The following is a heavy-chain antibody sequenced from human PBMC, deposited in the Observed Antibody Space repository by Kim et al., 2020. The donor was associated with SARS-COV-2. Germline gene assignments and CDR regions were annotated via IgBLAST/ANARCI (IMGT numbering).Heavy chain of an antibody. D-gene: IGHD3-10*01. CDR2: ISSDGSNK. V-gene: IGHV3-30*04. CDR3: ALGTSGTSVFDY. CDR1: GFIFSSYV. J-gene: IGHJ4*02. Sequence: GGSLRLSCAASGFIFSSYVMHWVRQAPGKGLDWVATISSDGSNKYHADSVKGRFTISRDNSRNTLYVQMNSLRAEDTAVYYCALGTSGTSVFDYWGQGTLVTVSS.